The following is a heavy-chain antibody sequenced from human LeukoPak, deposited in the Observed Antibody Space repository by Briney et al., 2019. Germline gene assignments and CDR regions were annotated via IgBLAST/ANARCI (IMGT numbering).Heavy chain of an antibody. J-gene: IGHJ4*02. CDR3: TTDPWELPKDY. V-gene: IGHV3-74*01. D-gene: IGHD1-26*01. CDR2: IKYDGSIT. Sequence: GGSLRLSCAASGFTFSNYWMHWVRQAPGKGLVWVSRIKYDGSITGYADSVKGRFTISRDNAKNTLYLQMNSLKTEDTAVYYCTTDPWELPKDYWGQGSLVTVSS. CDR1: GFTFSNYW.